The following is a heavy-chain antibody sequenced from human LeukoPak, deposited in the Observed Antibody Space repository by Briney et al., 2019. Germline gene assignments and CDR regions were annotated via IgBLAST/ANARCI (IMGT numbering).Heavy chain of an antibody. CDR1: GYTFTSYA. J-gene: IGHJ6*02. CDR3: ARGAMYYYDSSGYYYYYGMDV. V-gene: IGHV1-3*01. D-gene: IGHD3-22*01. CDR2: INAGNGNT. Sequence: ASVKVSCKASGYTFTSYAMHWVRQAPGQRLEWMGWINAGNGNTKYSQKFQGRVTITRDTSASTAYMELSSLRSEDTAVYYCARGAMYYYDSSGYYYYYGMDVWGQGTTVTVSS.